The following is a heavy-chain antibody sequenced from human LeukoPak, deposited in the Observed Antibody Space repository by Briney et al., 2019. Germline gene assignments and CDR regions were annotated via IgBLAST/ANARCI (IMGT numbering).Heavy chain of an antibody. CDR1: GFTFSSYA. Sequence: GGSLRLSCAASGFTFSSYAMHWVRQAPGKGLEWVAVISYDGSNKYYADSVKGRFTISRDNSRNTLYLQMNSLRAEDTAVYYCAREFGYHFDYWGQGTLVTVSS. J-gene: IGHJ4*02. D-gene: IGHD3-10*01. CDR2: ISYDGSNK. CDR3: AREFGYHFDY. V-gene: IGHV3-30-3*01.